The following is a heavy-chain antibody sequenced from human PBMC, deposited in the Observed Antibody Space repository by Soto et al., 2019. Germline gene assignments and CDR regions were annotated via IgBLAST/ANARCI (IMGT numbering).Heavy chain of an antibody. D-gene: IGHD6-13*01. CDR3: AKGGSSWTEWFDR. V-gene: IGHV1-2*02. CDR2: INPSSGGT. CDR1: GYPLTAKY. J-gene: IGHJ5*02. Sequence: QVQLSQSGAEVKKPGASVKVSCKASGYPLTAKYLHWVRQAPGQGLEWTGWINPSSGGTKEAQKFRGRVTTTRDTSIRAAYMELSRLTSHDTAAYSCAKGGSSWTEWFDRWRQGTLVTVSS.